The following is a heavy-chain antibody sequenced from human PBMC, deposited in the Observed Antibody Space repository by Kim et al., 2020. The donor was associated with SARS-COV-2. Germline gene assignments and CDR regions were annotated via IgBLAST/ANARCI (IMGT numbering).Heavy chain of an antibody. CDR2: ISNSADAT. CDR1: GFTFSSFG. Sequence: GGSLRLSCAASGFTFSSFGMSWVRQAPGKGLEWVSAISNSADATNYADSVKGRFTISRDNSKNTLYLQMNSLRAEDTAVYYCARDDGLLDGSSGYYFGENYWGQGTLVTVSS. D-gene: IGHD3-22*01. J-gene: IGHJ4*02. CDR3: ARDDGLLDGSSGYYFGENY. V-gene: IGHV3-23*01.